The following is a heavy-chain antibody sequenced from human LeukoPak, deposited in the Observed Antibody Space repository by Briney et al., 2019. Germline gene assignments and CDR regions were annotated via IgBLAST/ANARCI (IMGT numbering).Heavy chain of an antibody. CDR1: GITFSSYG. D-gene: IGHD3-22*01. V-gene: IGHV3-23*01. Sequence: PGGTLRLSCAASGITFSSYGMSWVRQAPGKGLEWVSSISSTGGTTYYADSVKGRFTISRDNSKNTLYLQMNSLRAEDTAVYYCASYDSRFNWFDPWGQGTLVTVSS. J-gene: IGHJ5*02. CDR2: ISSTGGTT. CDR3: ASYDSRFNWFDP.